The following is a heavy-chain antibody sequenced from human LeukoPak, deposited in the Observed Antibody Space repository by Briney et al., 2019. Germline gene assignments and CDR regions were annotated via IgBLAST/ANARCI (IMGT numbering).Heavy chain of an antibody. V-gene: IGHV4-61*08. CDR2: MYYTANS. Sequence: SETLSLTCSVSGVSVGSAGYYWTWIRQPPGKGLEWIGYMYYTANSNYNPFLKSRVTMSLDPSQNEFSLRLTSVTAADTAVYYCARSQSQSGSYRYYFAYWGPGVLVTVSS. CDR1: GVSVGSAGYY. J-gene: IGHJ4*02. CDR3: ARSQSQSGSYRYYFAY. D-gene: IGHD1-26*01.